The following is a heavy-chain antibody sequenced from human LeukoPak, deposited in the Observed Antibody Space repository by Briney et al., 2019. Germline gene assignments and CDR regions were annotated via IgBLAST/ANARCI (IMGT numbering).Heavy chain of an antibody. Sequence: SETLSLTCTVSGGSISNYYWSWIRQPPGKGLEWIGYIYYSGSTKYNPSLKSRVTISVDTSKNQFSPKLSSVTAADTAVYYCARALFGPQPPGEDYWGQGTLVTVSS. D-gene: IGHD2-21*01. J-gene: IGHJ4*02. CDR3: ARALFGPQPPGEDY. CDR2: IYYSGST. V-gene: IGHV4-59*01. CDR1: GGSISNYY.